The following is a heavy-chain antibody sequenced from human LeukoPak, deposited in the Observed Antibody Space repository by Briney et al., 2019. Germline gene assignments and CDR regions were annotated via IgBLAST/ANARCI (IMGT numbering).Heavy chain of an antibody. D-gene: IGHD2-15*01. Sequence: TGGSLRLSCAASGFTFSSYGMHWVRQAPGKGLEWVAFIRYDGSNKYYADSVKGRFTISRDNSKNTLYLQMNSLRAEDTAVYYCAKDQCSGGSCYLYYFDYWGQGTLVTVSS. V-gene: IGHV3-30*02. CDR3: AKDQCSGGSCYLYYFDY. J-gene: IGHJ4*02. CDR2: IRYDGSNK. CDR1: GFTFSSYG.